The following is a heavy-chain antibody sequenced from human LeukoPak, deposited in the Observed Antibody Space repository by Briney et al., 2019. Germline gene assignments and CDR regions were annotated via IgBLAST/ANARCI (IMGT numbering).Heavy chain of an antibody. CDR1: GGSISSSSYY. CDR2: IYYSGST. D-gene: IGHD2-15*01. CDR3: ARGLADSNCSGGSCYSAIDAFDI. V-gene: IGHV4-39*07. J-gene: IGHJ3*02. Sequence: SETLSLTCTVSGGSISSSSYYWGWIRQPPGKGLEWIGSIYYSGSTNYNPSLKSRVTISVDTSKNQFSLKLSSVTAADTAVYYCARGLADSNCSGGSCYSAIDAFDIWGQGTMVTVSS.